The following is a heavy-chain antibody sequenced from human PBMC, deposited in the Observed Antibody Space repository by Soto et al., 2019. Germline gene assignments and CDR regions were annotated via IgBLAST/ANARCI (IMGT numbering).Heavy chain of an antibody. Sequence: PGGSLRLSCAASGFTFSDYAMNWVRQAPGKGLEWVSVISGGAGTTYYTDSVKGRFTISRDSSQNTVYLQMNSLTAGDTALYYCAKATATGGGAFDICGQGTKVTVSS. CDR3: AKATATGGGAFDI. CDR1: GFTFSDYA. V-gene: IGHV3-23*01. D-gene: IGHD2-8*02. J-gene: IGHJ3*02. CDR2: ISGGAGTT.